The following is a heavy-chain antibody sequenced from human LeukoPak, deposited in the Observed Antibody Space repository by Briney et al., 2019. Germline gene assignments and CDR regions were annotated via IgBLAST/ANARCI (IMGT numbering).Heavy chain of an antibody. J-gene: IGHJ5*02. CDR1: GYSFTSYW. CDR2: IYPGDSDT. Sequence: GESLKISCKGSGYSFTSYWIGWVRQMPGKGLEGMGIIYPGDSDTRYSPSFQGQVTISADKSISTAYLQWSSLKASDTAMYYCARRLGYCSSTSCYHWFDPWGQGTLVTVSS. CDR3: ARRLGYCSSTSCYHWFDP. D-gene: IGHD2-2*01. V-gene: IGHV5-51*01.